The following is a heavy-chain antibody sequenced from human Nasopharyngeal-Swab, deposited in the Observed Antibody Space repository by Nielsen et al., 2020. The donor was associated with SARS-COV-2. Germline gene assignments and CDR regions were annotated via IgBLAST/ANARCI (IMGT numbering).Heavy chain of an antibody. V-gene: IGHV3-9*01. CDR3: AKDGGGLTGDLYYFDY. Sequence: GGSLRLSCAASGFTFDDYAMHWVRQAPGKGLEWVSGISWNSGSTGYADSVKGRFTISRDNAKNSLYLQINSLRAEDTALYYCAKDGGGLTGDLYYFDYWGQGTLVTVSS. CDR2: ISWNSGST. J-gene: IGHJ4*02. CDR1: GFTFDDYA. D-gene: IGHD7-27*01.